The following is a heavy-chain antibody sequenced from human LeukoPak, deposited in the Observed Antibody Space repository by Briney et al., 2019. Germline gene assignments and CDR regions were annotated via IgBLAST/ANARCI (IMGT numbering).Heavy chain of an antibody. J-gene: IGHJ2*01. Sequence: GGSLRLSCAASGFTFSSYSMNWVRQAPGKGLEWVSFICSSSTYLYYAYSMTGRFTISRNNSKNTLFLQMNLLRAEDTDVYYCARDMEQWLVQDWYFDLWGRGTLVTVSS. V-gene: IGHV3-21*01. CDR3: ARDMEQWLVQDWYFDL. D-gene: IGHD6-19*01. CDR1: GFTFSSYS. CDR2: ICSSSTYL.